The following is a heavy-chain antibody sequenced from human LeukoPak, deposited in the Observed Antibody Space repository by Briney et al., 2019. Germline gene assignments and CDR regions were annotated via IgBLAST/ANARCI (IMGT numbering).Heavy chain of an antibody. CDR3: TRDRSRAEDD. Sequence: PGGSLRPSCAASGFIFSNYWMTWVRQAPGKGLEWVANIKQDGSDRYYVDSVKGRFTISRDNAKNSLYLQMNSLRADDTAVYYCTRDRSRAEDDWGQGTLVTVSS. CDR1: GFIFSNYW. CDR2: IKQDGSDR. V-gene: IGHV3-7*01. D-gene: IGHD1-14*01. J-gene: IGHJ4*02.